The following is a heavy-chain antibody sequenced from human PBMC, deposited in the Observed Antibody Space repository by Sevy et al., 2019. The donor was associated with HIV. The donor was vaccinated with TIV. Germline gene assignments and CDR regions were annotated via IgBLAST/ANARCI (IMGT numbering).Heavy chain of an antibody. Sequence: GGALRLSCAASGFTFSNAWMSWVRQAPGKGLEWVGHIKSKTDGGTTDYDAPVKGRFTLSRDDSKNTLYLQMNSLKTEDLALYYCTTDFAPHYDFWSGYYNPRYYGMDVWGQGTTVTVSS. CDR2: IKSKTDGGTT. V-gene: IGHV3-15*01. J-gene: IGHJ6*02. CDR1: GFTFSNAW. CDR3: TTDFAPHYDFWSGYYNPRYYGMDV. D-gene: IGHD3-3*01.